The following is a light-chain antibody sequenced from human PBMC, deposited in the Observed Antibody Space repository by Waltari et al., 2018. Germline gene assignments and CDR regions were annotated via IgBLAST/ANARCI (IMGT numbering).Light chain of an antibody. CDR3: GAWDSRLSAVV. V-gene: IGLV1-51*02. CDR1: TSNIGNNF. CDR2: ANN. J-gene: IGLJ2*01. Sequence: QSVLTQPPSVSAAPGQQVTISCSGSTSNIGNNFVSWYQQLPGAAPRLLIHANNKRLAGISDLVSASKSDTSATLGITGLQTGDEADYYCGAWDSRLSAVVFGGGTKLTVL.